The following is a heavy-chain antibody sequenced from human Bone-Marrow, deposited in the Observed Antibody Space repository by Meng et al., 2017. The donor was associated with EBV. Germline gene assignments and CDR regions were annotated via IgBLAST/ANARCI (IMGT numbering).Heavy chain of an antibody. CDR3: ASESGKGFTPDY. D-gene: IGHD3-10*01. CDR2: LIPMSGAP. Sequence: QVKLQQSGAEGKKPGSSVKVSCRTSGGTFRSDAVSWVRQAPGQGLEWMGGLIPMSGAPHYAQKFQDRVTIIADESTSTHSMELNNLRFEDTAMYYCASESGKGFTPDYWGQGTLVTVSS. J-gene: IGHJ4*02. CDR1: GGTFRSDA. V-gene: IGHV1-69*01.